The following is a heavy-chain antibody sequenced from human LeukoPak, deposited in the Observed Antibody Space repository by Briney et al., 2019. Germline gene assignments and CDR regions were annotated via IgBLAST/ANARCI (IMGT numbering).Heavy chain of an antibody. V-gene: IGHV1-2*06. Sequence: ASVKVSCKASGYTFTGYYMHWVRQAPGQGLEWMGRINPTTGVTTYAQRFQDRVTMTRDASVNTVYMELNRLTTADTAMYYCARENDFNYLFDYWGRGTLITVSS. CDR2: INPTTGVT. CDR1: GYTFTGYY. CDR3: ARENDFNYLFDY. D-gene: IGHD3-3*01. J-gene: IGHJ4*02.